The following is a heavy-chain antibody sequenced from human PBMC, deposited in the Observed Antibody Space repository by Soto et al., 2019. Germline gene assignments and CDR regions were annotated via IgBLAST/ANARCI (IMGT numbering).Heavy chain of an antibody. CDR1: GFTFSSYA. J-gene: IGHJ4*02. D-gene: IGHD6-19*01. CDR2: ISYDGSNK. Sequence: SLRLSCAASGFTFSSYAMHWVRQAPGKGLEWVAVISYDGSNKYYADSVKGRFTISRDNSKNTLYLQMNSLRAEDTAVYYCARDGSSSGWYDYWGQGTLVTVSS. CDR3: ARDGSSSGWYDY. V-gene: IGHV3-30-3*01.